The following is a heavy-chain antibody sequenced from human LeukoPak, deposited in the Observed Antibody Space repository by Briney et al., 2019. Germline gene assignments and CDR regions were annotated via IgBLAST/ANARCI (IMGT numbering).Heavy chain of an antibody. CDR2: ISYIGST. CDR1: GGSISSHY. J-gene: IGHJ3*02. Sequence: SETLSLTCTVSGGSISSHYWSWIRQPPGKGLEWIGYISYIGSTNYSPSLKSRVTISVDTSKNQFSLMLSSVTAADTAVYYCAGDHLALNALDIWGQGTMVTVSS. V-gene: IGHV4-59*11. CDR3: AGDHLALNALDI.